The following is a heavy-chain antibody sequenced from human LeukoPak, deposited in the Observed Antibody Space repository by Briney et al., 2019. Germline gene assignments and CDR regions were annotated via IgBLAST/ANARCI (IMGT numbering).Heavy chain of an antibody. CDR3: ARSQARLSWFDP. CDR1: GGSISSYY. Sequence: KPSETLSLTCTVSGGSISSYYWSWIRQPPGKGLEWIGYIYYSGSTNYNPSLKSRVTISVDTSKNQFSLKLRSVTAADTAVYYCARSQARLSWFDPWGQGILVTVSS. J-gene: IGHJ5*02. CDR2: IYYSGST. D-gene: IGHD6-19*01. V-gene: IGHV4-59*08.